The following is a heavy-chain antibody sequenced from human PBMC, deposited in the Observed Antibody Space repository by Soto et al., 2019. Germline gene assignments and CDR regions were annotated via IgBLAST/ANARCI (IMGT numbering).Heavy chain of an antibody. CDR1: GGSISSYC. D-gene: IGHD3-3*01. CDR2: IYYSGST. Sequence: SETQSLTCPVSGGSISSYCWSWIRQPPGKGLEWIGYIYYSGSTNYNPSLKSRVTISVDTSKNQFSLKLSSVTAADTAVYYCARGLDYDFWSGYYFDYWGQGTLVTVSS. CDR3: ARGLDYDFWSGYYFDY. J-gene: IGHJ4*02. V-gene: IGHV4-59*01.